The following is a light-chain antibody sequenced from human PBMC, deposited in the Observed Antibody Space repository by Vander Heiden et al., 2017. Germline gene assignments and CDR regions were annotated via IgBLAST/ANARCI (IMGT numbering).Light chain of an antibody. V-gene: IGKV1-39*01. Sequence: DLPLTPSPSSLSASVGDRVTITGRAIQSISSNLNWYQQKPGKAPKLLIYAASSLQSGVPSRFSGSGSGTDFTLTISRLQPEDFATYYCQQSDSTPRTFGQGTKLEIK. J-gene: IGKJ1*01. CDR3: QQSDSTPRT. CDR2: AAS. CDR1: QSISSN.